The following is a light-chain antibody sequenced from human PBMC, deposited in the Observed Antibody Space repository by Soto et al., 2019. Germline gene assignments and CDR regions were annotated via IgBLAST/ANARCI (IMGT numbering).Light chain of an antibody. CDR2: AAS. CDR1: QSLGDSY. CDR3: HHYGTSPLT. J-gene: IGKJ4*01. Sequence: EIVLTQSPGTLSLSPGERATLSCRASQSLGDSYLAWYQQTPGQAPRLLIHAASTRATGIPDRFSGSGSGTDFTLSISRLESEDFAVYYCHHYGTSPLTFGGGTKVEIK. V-gene: IGKV3-20*01.